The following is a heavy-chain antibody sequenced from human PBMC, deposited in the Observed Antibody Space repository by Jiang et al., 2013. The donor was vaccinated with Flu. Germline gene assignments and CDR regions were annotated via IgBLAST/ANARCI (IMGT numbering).Heavy chain of an antibody. CDR2: IDWDDDK. CDR3: ARYYYDSSGYYKDEYYFDY. D-gene: IGHD3-22*01. J-gene: IGHJ4*02. CDR1: GFSLSTSGMC. V-gene: IGHV2-70*01. Sequence: TLTLTCTFSGFSLSTSGMCVSWIRQPPGKALEWLALIDWDDDKYYSTSLKTRLTISKDTSKKQVVLTMTNMDPVDTATYYCARYYYDSSGYYKDEYYFDYWGQGTLVTVSS.